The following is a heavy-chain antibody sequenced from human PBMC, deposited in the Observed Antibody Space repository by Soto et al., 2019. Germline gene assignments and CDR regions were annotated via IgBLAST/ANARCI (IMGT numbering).Heavy chain of an antibody. CDR2: INHSGST. CDR3: ARPLTSMTTVPPSGGFDY. CDR1: GGSFSGYY. D-gene: IGHD4-17*01. Sequence: PSETLSLTCAVYGGSFSGYYWSWIRQPPGKGLEWIGEINHSGSTNYNPSLKSRVTISVDTSKNQFSLKLSSVTAADTAVYYCARPLTSMTTVPPSGGFDYWGQGTLVTVSS. J-gene: IGHJ4*02. V-gene: IGHV4-34*01.